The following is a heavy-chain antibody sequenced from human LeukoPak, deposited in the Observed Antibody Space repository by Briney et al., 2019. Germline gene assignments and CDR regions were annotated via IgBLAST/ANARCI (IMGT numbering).Heavy chain of an antibody. Sequence: SETLSLTCTVSGGSISSYYWSWIRQSPGKGLEWIGYINYSGSTNYNPSLKSRVTISVDTSKNQFSLKLSSVTAADTAVYHCVRVRAIGFCSGGGCPLDYWGQGALVTVSS. V-gene: IGHV4-59*01. CDR2: INYSGST. D-gene: IGHD2-15*01. J-gene: IGHJ4*02. CDR1: GGSISSYY. CDR3: VRVRAIGFCSGGGCPLDY.